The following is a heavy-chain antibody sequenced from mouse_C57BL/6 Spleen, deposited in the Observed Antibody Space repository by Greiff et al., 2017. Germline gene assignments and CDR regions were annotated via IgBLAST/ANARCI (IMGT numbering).Heavy chain of an antibody. CDR3: ARFDGYGNYAMDY. D-gene: IGHD2-3*01. V-gene: IGHV1-52*01. CDR1: GYTFTSYW. CDR2: IDPSDSET. Sequence: VQLKESGAELVRPGSSVKLSCKASGYTFTSYWMHWVKQRPIQGLEWIGNIDPSDSETHYNQKFKDKATLTVDKSPSTAYMQLSSLTSEDSAVYYCARFDGYGNYAMDYWGQGTSVTVSS. J-gene: IGHJ4*01.